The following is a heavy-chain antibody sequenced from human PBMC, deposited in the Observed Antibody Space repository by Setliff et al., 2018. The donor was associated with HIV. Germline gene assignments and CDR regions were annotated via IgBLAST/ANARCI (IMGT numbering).Heavy chain of an antibody. V-gene: IGHV3-7*04. CDR1: GFSFNSFW. CDR3: VRDAVDYGSDFYSYYYYMDV. J-gene: IGHJ6*03. D-gene: IGHD3-10*01. Sequence: GGSLRLSCAASGFSFNSFWMTWVRQAPGKGLGWVANIKQDGSETYYVDSVKGRFTISRDNDKSSLSLQMNDLRTEDTAVYYCVRDAVDYGSDFYSYYYYMDVWGKGTTVTVSS. CDR2: IKQDGSET.